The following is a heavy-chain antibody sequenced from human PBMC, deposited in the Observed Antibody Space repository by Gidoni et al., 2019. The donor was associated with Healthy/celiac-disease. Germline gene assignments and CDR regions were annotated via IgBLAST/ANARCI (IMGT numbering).Heavy chain of an antibody. CDR1: GFTFSSYS. Sequence: EVQLVESGGGLVKPGGSLRLSCAASGFTFSSYSMNWVRQAPGKGLECVSSISSSSSYIYYADSVKGRFTISRDNAKNSLYLQMNSLRAEDTAVYYCARGRKGLQLLDYWGQGTLVTVSS. J-gene: IGHJ4*02. CDR3: ARGRKGLQLLDY. CDR2: ISSSSSYI. V-gene: IGHV3-21*01. D-gene: IGHD5-12*01.